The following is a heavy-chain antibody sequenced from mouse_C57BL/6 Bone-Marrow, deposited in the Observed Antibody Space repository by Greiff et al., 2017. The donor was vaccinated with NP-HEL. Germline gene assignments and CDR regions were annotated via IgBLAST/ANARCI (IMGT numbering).Heavy chain of an antibody. CDR1: GFTFSDYY. V-gene: IGHV5-12*01. CDR3: ARQGYDDSTWFAY. J-gene: IGHJ3*01. CDR2: ISNGGGST. Sequence: DVKLVESGGGLVQPGGSLKLSCAASGFTFSDYYMYWVRQTPEKRLEWVAYISNGGGSTYYPDTVKGRFTISRDNAKNTLYLQMSRLKSEDTAMYYCARQGYDDSTWFAYWGQGTLVTVSA. D-gene: IGHD2-13*01.